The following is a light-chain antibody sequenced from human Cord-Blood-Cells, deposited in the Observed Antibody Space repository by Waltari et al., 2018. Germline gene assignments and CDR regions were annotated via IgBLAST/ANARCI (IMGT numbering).Light chain of an antibody. J-gene: IGKJ4*01. CDR2: DAS. V-gene: IGKV3-11*01. CDR3: QQRSNWPLT. Sequence: EIVLTQSPATLSLSPGDRATLSCRASQSVSSYLAWYQQKPGQAPMLPIDDASNRATGIPARFSGSGSGTDFTLTISSLAPEDFAVYYCQQRSNWPLTFGGGTKVEIK. CDR1: QSVSSY.